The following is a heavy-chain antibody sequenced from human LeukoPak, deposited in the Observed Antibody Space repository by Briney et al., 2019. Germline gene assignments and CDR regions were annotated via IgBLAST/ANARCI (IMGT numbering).Heavy chain of an antibody. Sequence: PSETLSLTCAVYGGSFSGYYWSWIRQPPGKGLEWIGEINHSGSTNYNPSLKSRVTISVDTSKNQFSLKLSPVTAADTAVYYCARAPRYFDWLGNYYYYMDVWGKGTTVTVSS. CDR2: INHSGST. D-gene: IGHD3-9*01. CDR3: ARAPRYFDWLGNYYYYMDV. V-gene: IGHV4-34*01. CDR1: GGSFSGYY. J-gene: IGHJ6*03.